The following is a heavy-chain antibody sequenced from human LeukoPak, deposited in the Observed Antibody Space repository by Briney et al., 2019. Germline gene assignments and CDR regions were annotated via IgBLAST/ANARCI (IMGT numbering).Heavy chain of an antibody. CDR3: ARDYFPVAGTDY. CDR1: GYTFTGYY. CDR2: INPNSGGT. Sequence: ASVKVSCKASGYTFTGYYMHWVRQAPGQGLEWMGWINPNSGGTNYAQKFQGRVTMTRYTSISTAYMELSRLRSDDTAVYYCARDYFPVAGTDYWGQGTLVTVSS. D-gene: IGHD6-19*01. J-gene: IGHJ4*02. V-gene: IGHV1-2*02.